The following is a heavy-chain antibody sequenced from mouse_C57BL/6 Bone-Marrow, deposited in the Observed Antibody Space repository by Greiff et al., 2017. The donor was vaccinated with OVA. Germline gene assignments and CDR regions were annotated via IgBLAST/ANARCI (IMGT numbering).Heavy chain of an antibody. V-gene: IGHV1-69*01. J-gene: IGHJ2*01. CDR2: IDPSDSYT. CDR1: GYTFTSYW. CDR3: ARKHGPLFDY. D-gene: IGHD1-1*01. Sequence: QVQLKQPGAELVMPGASVKLSCKASGYTFTSYWMHWVKQRPGQGLEWIGEIDPSDSYTNYNQKFKGKSTLTVDKSSSTAYMQLSSLTSEDSAVYYCARKHGPLFDYWGQGTTLTVSS.